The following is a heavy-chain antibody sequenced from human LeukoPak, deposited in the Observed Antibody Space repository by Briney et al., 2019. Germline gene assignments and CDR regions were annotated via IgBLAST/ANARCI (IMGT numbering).Heavy chain of an antibody. D-gene: IGHD3-3*01. CDR1: GGSFSGYY. V-gene: IGHV4-34*01. CDR2: INHSGST. CDR3: ARGRGSYDFWSGYPTYYFDY. J-gene: IGHJ4*02. Sequence: SETLSLTCAVYGGSFSGYYWSWIRQPPGKGLEWIGEINHSGSTNYNPSLKSRVTISVDTSKNQFSLKLSSVTAADTAVYYRARGRGSYDFWSGYPTYYFDYWGQGTLVTVSS.